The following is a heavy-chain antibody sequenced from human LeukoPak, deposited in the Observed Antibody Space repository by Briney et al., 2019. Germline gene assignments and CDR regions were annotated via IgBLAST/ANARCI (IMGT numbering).Heavy chain of an antibody. J-gene: IGHJ4*02. Sequence: SETLSLTCTVSGGSISSYYWSWIRQPPGKGLEWIGYIYYSGSTNYNPSLKSRVTISVDTSKNQFSLKLSSVTAADTAVYYCARGLDYSGSYPLPFDYWGQGTLVTVSS. D-gene: IGHD1-26*01. V-gene: IGHV4-59*01. CDR1: GGSISSYY. CDR3: ARGLDYSGSYPLPFDY. CDR2: IYYSGST.